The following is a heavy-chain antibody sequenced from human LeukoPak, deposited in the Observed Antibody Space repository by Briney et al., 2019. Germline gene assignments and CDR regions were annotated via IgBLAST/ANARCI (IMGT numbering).Heavy chain of an antibody. Sequence: GASVKVSCKASGGTFSSYAISWVRQAPGQGLEWMGGIIPIFGTANYAQKFQGRVTITTDESTSTAYMELSSLRSEDTAVYYCARAPPYSNRMYNWFDPWGQGTLVTVSS. CDR1: GGTFSSYA. D-gene: IGHD4-11*01. J-gene: IGHJ5*02. CDR2: IIPIFGTA. V-gene: IGHV1-69*05. CDR3: ARAPPYSNRMYNWFDP.